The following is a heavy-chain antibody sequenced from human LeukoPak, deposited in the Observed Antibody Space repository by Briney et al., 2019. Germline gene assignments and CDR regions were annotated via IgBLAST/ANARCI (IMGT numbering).Heavy chain of an antibody. CDR3: ARVYYSNSYDYWYFDL. Sequence: TSETLSLTCTVSGGSIRSYYWSWIRQPPGKGLEWIAYIYYSGSTNYNPSLKSRVTISVDTSKNQFSLKLSSVTAADTAVYYCARVYYSNSYDYWYFDLWGRGTLVTVSS. V-gene: IGHV4-59*01. CDR2: IYYSGST. CDR1: GGSIRSYY. D-gene: IGHD6-13*01. J-gene: IGHJ2*01.